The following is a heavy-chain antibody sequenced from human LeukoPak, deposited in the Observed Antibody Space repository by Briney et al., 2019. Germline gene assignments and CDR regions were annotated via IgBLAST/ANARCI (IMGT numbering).Heavy chain of an antibody. J-gene: IGHJ4*02. V-gene: IGHV4-59*01. CDR1: GGSISGYY. CDR3: ARDGLNTGSWYFDY. CDR2: IYYSGKT. Sequence: SETLSLTCTVSGGSISGYYWSWIRQPPGKGPEWIGYIYYSGKTNYNPSLKSRVTMSLDSSNNQFSLRLTSVTAADTAVYYCARDGLNTGSWYFDYWGQGTLATVSS. D-gene: IGHD1-26*01.